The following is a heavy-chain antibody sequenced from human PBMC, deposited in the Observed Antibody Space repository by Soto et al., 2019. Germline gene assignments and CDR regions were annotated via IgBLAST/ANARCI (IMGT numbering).Heavy chain of an antibody. CDR3: ATLESNPWTATGPLDY. CDR2: IYYSGST. V-gene: IGHV4-59*01. Sequence: PSETLSLTCTVSGGSISSYYWSWIRQPPGKGLEWIGYIYYSGSTNYNPSLKSRVTISVDASKNQFSLKLSSVTAADTAVYYCATLESNPWTATGPLDYWGQETLVTVS. D-gene: IGHD2-21*02. CDR1: GGSISSYY. J-gene: IGHJ4*02.